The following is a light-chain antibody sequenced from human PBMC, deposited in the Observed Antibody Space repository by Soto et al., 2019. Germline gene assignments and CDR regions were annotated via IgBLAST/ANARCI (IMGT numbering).Light chain of an antibody. CDR1: QGISSY. CDR2: GAS. CDR3: QQHNSSPT. V-gene: IGKV1-9*01. Sequence: DIQLTQSPSFLSASVGDRVTITCRASQGISSYLAWYQQKPGKAPKLLISGASTLQSGVPSRFSGSGSGTEFPLTISSLQPEDFASEFCQQHNSSPTFCPGTKVYI. J-gene: IGKJ3*01.